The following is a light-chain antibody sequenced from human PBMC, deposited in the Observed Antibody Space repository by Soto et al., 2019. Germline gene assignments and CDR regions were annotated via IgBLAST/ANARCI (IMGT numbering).Light chain of an antibody. J-gene: IGKJ5*01. Sequence: EIVMTQSPATLSVSPGERATLSCRASQSVSSNLAWYQQKPGQAPRLLIYGASTRNTGIPARFSGSGSGSEFTLIIISLQSVDFAVYYGQQYNNWPPITFGQGTRLEIK. CDR1: QSVSSN. V-gene: IGKV3-15*01. CDR3: QQYNNWPPIT. CDR2: GAS.